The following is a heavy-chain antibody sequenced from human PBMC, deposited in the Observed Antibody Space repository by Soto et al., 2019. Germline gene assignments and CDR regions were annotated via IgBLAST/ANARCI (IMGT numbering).Heavy chain of an antibody. V-gene: IGHV3-23*01. J-gene: IGHJ4*02. Sequence: EVQLLQSGGGLVQPGGSLRLSCAASGLTFSSYAMAWVRQTPGKGLQWVSTITGDGQTPNYADSVNGRFTISRDNSKNTLFLQLNSLRVEDTAVYYCVRNLNRGLFDSWGQGALVTVAS. CDR3: VRNLNRGLFDS. CDR1: GLTFSSYA. D-gene: IGHD7-27*01. CDR2: ITGDGQTP.